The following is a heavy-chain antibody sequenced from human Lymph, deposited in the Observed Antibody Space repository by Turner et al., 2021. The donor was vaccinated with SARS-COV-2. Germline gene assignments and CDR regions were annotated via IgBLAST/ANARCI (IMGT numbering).Heavy chain of an antibody. D-gene: IGHD3-10*01. CDR1: GFTFNNYP. V-gene: IGHV3-30-3*01. Sequence: QVQLVESGGGVVQPGRFLRHSCAASGFTFNNYPMHWVRQAPGKGLEWVAVISYDGSNKCYADSVKGRLTISRDNSKNTLYLQMNSLRAEDTAVYYCARDSSGSGTLDYWGQGTLVTVSS. CDR2: ISYDGSNK. J-gene: IGHJ4*02. CDR3: ARDSSGSGTLDY.